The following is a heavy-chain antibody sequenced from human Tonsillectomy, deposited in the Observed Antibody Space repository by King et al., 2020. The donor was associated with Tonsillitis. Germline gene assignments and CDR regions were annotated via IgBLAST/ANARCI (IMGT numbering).Heavy chain of an antibody. D-gene: IGHD6-19*01. CDR3: AGGAGQWLVRGYFYYMDV. CDR1: GGSINNNY. Sequence: LQLQESGPGLVKPSETLSLTCTVSGGSINNNYWNWIRQSPGKGLEWIGYIYYSGSTNYNPSLKSRVTMSGDRSRNELSLKLSSVTAADTAVYYCAGGAGQWLVRGYFYYMDVWGKGTTVAVSS. V-gene: IGHV4-59*08. J-gene: IGHJ6*03. CDR2: IYYSGST.